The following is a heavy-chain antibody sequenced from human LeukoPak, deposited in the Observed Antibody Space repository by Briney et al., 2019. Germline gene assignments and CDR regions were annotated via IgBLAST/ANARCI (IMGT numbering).Heavy chain of an antibody. Sequence: GGSLRLSCAASGFTFSSYAMHWVRQAPGKGLEWVAVISYDGSNKYYADSVKGRFTISRDNSKNTLYLQMNSLRAEDTAVYYCARDREYSGSYRTTFAAWYFDYWGQGTLVTVSS. CDR3: ARDREYSGSYRTTFAAWYFDY. V-gene: IGHV3-30*04. CDR1: GFTFSSYA. J-gene: IGHJ4*02. CDR2: ISYDGSNK. D-gene: IGHD1-26*01.